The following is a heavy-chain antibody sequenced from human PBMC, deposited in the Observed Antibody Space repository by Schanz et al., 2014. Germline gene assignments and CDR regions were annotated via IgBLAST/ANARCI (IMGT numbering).Heavy chain of an antibody. D-gene: IGHD2-2*01. V-gene: IGHV3-64*01. CDR1: GFTFSTYA. CDR2: ITSSGGNT. J-gene: IGHJ4*02. Sequence: DVQLVESGGGLVQSGGSLRLSCVASGFTFSTYAMHWVRQAPGKGLEYVSAITSSGGNTYYANSVKDRFTISRDNSKNTLYLQMGSLRAGDMAVYYCARVQKAAAAALDYWGQGTLVTVSS. CDR3: ARVQKAAAAALDY.